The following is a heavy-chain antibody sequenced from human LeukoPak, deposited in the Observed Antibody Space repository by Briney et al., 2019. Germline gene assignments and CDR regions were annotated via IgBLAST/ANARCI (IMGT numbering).Heavy chain of an antibody. D-gene: IGHD2-2*01. CDR1: GFTFSYYG. Sequence: PGGSLRLSCAASGFTFSYYGMHWVRQAPGKGLEWVAVIWYDGSNKYYADSVKGRFTISRDNSKNTLYLQMNSLRAEDTAVYYCAASYSTNWYYFDYWGQGTLVTVSS. CDR2: IWYDGSNK. J-gene: IGHJ4*02. V-gene: IGHV3-33*01. CDR3: AASYSTNWYYFDY.